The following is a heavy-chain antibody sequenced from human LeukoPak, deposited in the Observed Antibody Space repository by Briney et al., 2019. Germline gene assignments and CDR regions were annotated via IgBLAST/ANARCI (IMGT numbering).Heavy chain of an antibody. CDR3: ASAYTGYEAFDY. CDR2: INPISGGT. J-gene: IGHJ4*02. CDR1: GYTFTGYY. Sequence: ASVKVSCKASGYTFTGYYMHWVRQAPGQGLEWMGWINPISGGTNYAQRFQGRVTMTRDTSISTAYMELSRLRSDDTAVFYCASAYTGYEAFDYRGQGTLVTVSS. D-gene: IGHD5-12*01. V-gene: IGHV1-2*02.